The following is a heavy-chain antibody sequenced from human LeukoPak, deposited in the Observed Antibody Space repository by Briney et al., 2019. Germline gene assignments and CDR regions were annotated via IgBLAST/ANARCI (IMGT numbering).Heavy chain of an antibody. CDR3: LRGDRRDY. Sequence: SVKGRFIISRDNAKDSLNLQMNSLVVEDTAVYYCLRGDRRDYWGQGTLVTVSS. J-gene: IGHJ4*02. V-gene: IGHV3-21*06.